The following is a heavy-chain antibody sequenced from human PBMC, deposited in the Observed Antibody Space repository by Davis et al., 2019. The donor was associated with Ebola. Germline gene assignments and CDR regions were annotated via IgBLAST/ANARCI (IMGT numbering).Heavy chain of an antibody. D-gene: IGHD1-7*01. V-gene: IGHV2-5*02. Sequence: SGPTLVKPTQTLTLTCTFSGSSLTTRGVGVGWIRQPPGKALEWLALIYWDDDKRYRPSLKSRLTITKDTSKNQVVLTMTSMDPVDSATYYCVHRHLTTTTDYGMDVWGQGTTVTVSS. CDR1: GSSLTTRGVG. CDR3: VHRHLTTTTDYGMDV. CDR2: IYWDDDK. J-gene: IGHJ6*02.